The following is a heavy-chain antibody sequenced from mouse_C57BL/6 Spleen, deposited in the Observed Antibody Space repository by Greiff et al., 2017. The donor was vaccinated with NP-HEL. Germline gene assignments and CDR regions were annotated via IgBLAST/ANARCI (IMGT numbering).Heavy chain of an antibody. V-gene: IGHV1-80*01. CDR1: GYAFSSYW. CDR3: AREDCHPFAY. J-gene: IGHJ3*01. Sequence: QVQLKQSGAELVKPGASVKISCKASGYAFSSYWMNWVKQRPGKGLEWIGQIYPGDGDTNYNGKFKGKATLTADKSSSTAYMQLSSLTSEDSAVYFCAREDCHPFAYWGQGTLVTVAA. CDR2: IYPGDGDT.